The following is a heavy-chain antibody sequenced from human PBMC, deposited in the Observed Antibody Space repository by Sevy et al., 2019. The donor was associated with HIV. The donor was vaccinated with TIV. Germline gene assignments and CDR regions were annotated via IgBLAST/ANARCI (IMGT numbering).Heavy chain of an antibody. Sequence: GGSLRLSCAASGFTFTSYGMHWVRQAPGKGLEWVAVISYDGSNKYYADSVKGQFTISRDKSKNTLYLQMNSLRAEDTAVYYCAKAPRGYSYASFFDYWGQGTLVTVSS. CDR3: AKAPRGYSYASFFDY. D-gene: IGHD5-18*01. CDR2: ISYDGSNK. V-gene: IGHV3-30*18. J-gene: IGHJ4*02. CDR1: GFTFTSYG.